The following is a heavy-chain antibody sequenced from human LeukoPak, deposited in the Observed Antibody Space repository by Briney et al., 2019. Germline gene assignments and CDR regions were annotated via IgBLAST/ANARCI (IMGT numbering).Heavy chain of an antibody. V-gene: IGHV3-33*01. CDR2: IWYDGSNK. D-gene: IGHD4-23*01. CDR3: ARGRPHGNDY. Sequence: GGSLRLSCAASGFTFSSYGMHWVRQAPGRGLEWVAVIWYDGSNKYYADSVKGRFSISRDNAKNTLYLQMNSLRVEDTAVYYCARGRPHGNDYWGQGTLVTVSS. J-gene: IGHJ4*02. CDR1: GFTFSSYG.